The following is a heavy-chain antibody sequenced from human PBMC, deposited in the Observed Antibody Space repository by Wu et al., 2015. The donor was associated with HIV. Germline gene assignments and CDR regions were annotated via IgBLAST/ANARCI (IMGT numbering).Heavy chain of an antibody. J-gene: IGHJ4*02. CDR1: GYTFTSYG. Sequence: QVQLVQSGAEVKKPGASVKVSCKASGYTFTSYGITWVRQAPGQGLEWMGRLIPMYGPANYAQKFQGRVTITADESTSTAYMDVSSLRSDDTAVYYCAGGGGRTSMDPFDFWGQGTLVTVSS. D-gene: IGHD5-18*01. CDR3: AGGGGRTSMDPFDF. V-gene: IGHV1-69*13. CDR2: LIPMYGPA.